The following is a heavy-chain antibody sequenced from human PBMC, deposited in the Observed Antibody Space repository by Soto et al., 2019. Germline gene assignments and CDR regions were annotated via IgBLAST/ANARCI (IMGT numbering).Heavy chain of an antibody. J-gene: IGHJ4*02. CDR2: IYYSGST. D-gene: IGHD3-9*01. Sequence: SETLSLTCTVSGGSISSYYWSWIRQPPGKGLEWIGYIYYSGSTNYNPSLKSRVTISVDTSKNQFSLKLSSVTAADTAVYYCGTRVITIFWLVIMGGGYYFDSWGQGTLVTVSS. CDR3: GTRVITIFWLVIMGGGYYFDS. CDR1: GGSISSYY. V-gene: IGHV4-59*01.